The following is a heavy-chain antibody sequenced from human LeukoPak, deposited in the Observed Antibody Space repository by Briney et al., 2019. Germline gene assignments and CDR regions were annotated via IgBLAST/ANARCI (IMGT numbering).Heavy chain of an antibody. J-gene: IGHJ4*02. Sequence: GSLRLSCAASGFTFSSYAMSWVRQAPGKGLEWVSAISGSGGSTYYADSVKGRFTISRDNSKNTLYLQMNSLRAEDTAVYYCANTPPCSGDCRWFLGWFDYWGQGTLVTVSS. CDR2: ISGSGGST. D-gene: IGHD2-21*02. V-gene: IGHV3-23*01. CDR1: GFTFSSYA. CDR3: ANTPPCSGDCRWFLGWFDY.